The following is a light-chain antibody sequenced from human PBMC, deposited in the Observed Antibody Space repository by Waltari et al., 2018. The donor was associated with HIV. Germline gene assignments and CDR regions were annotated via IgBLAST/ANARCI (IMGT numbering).Light chain of an antibody. V-gene: IGLV2-14*03. J-gene: IGLJ2*01. CDR1: SSDVGGHNT. CDR2: DVS. CDR3: SSYTANSMI. Sequence: QSALTQPASVSGFLGQSITISCTGTSSDVGGHNTVPWYQQHPGKAPKLLISDVSNRPSGVSNRFSGSKSGNTASLTISGLQAEDEADYYCSSYTANSMIFGGGTRLTVL.